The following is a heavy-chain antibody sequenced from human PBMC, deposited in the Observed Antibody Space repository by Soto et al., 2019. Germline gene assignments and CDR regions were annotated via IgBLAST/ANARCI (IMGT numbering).Heavy chain of an antibody. J-gene: IGHJ4*02. V-gene: IGHV3-30*18. CDR1: GFTFSSYG. D-gene: IGHD6-6*01. Sequence: QVQLVESGGGVVQPGRSLRLSCAASGFTFSSYGMHWVRQAPGKGLEWVAVISYDGSNKYYADSVKGRFTISRDNSKNTLYLQMNSLRAEDTAVYYCAKDMQLVGSQYDYWGQGTLVTVSS. CDR3: AKDMQLVGSQYDY. CDR2: ISYDGSNK.